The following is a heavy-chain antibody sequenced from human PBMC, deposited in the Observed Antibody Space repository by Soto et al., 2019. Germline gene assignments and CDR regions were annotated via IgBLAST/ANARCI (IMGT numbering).Heavy chain of an antibody. D-gene: IGHD3-3*01. J-gene: IGHJ3*02. CDR2: ISGSGGST. CDR3: AKGGIRFLEWLFPQDDAFDI. V-gene: IGHV3-23*01. Sequence: GGSLRLSCAASGFTFSSYAMSWVRQAPGKGLEWVSAISGSGGSTYYADSVKGRFTISRDNSKNTLYLQMNSLRAEDTAVYYCAKGGIRFLEWLFPQDDAFDIWGQGTMVTVSS. CDR1: GFTFSSYA.